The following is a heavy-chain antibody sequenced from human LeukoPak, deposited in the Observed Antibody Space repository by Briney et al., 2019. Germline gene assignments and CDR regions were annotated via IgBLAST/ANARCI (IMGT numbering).Heavy chain of an antibody. CDR2: IISKTSGGTT. CDR1: GLTFANAW. CDR3: TTYRYNYGSTGYSYFDF. Sequence: GGSLRLSCAASGLTFANAWMSWVRQAPGKGLEWVARIISKTSGGTTDYAAPVKGRFTISRDDSKTTLYLQMNGLKTEDTAVYYCTTYRYNYGSTGYSYFDFWGQGTLVTVSS. D-gene: IGHD5-18*01. V-gene: IGHV3-15*01. J-gene: IGHJ4*02.